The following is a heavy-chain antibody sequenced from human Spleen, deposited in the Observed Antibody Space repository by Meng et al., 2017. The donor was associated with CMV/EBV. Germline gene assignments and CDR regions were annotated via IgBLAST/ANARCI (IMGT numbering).Heavy chain of an antibody. D-gene: IGHD3-10*02. J-gene: IGHJ3*02. CDR3: AKCSPGRWDTFDI. Sequence: GESLKISCAASKFTFSTYTMHWVRQAPGKGLEWVSSISSSRSYIYYTDSVKGRFTISRDNARNSLYLQMNSLRAEGTAVYYCAKCSPGRWDTFDIWGQGTMVTVSS. CDR2: ISSSRSYI. V-gene: IGHV3-21*04. CDR1: KFTFSTYT.